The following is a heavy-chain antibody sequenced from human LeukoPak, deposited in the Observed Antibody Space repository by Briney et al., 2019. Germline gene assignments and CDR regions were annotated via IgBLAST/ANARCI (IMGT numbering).Heavy chain of an antibody. V-gene: IGHV3-11*01. CDR2: ISTRDNTI. CDR3: ARGARWAYYFDY. J-gene: IGHJ4*02. CDR1: GFTFSDYY. Sequence: GGSLRLSCTASGFTFSDYYMSWIRQTPGKGLERLSYISTRDNTIQYADSVKGRFTISRDNANNSVFLQMNNLRAEDSAIYYCARGARWAYYFDYWGQGSLVTVSS. D-gene: IGHD4-23*01.